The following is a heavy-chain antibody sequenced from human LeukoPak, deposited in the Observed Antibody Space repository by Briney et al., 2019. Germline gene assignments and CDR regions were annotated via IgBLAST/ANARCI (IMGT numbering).Heavy chain of an antibody. V-gene: IGHV3-15*01. CDR1: GFTFSDAW. D-gene: IGHD7-27*01. J-gene: IGHJ4*02. Sequence: NPGGSLRLSCAASGFTFSDAWMSWVRQAPGKGLEWVGRIKSKIDGGTTDYAAPVKGRFTISRDDSENTLYLQVNSLKTEDTAVYYCTTGTGEKYWGQGTLVTVSS. CDR2: IKSKIDGGTT. CDR3: TTGTGEKY.